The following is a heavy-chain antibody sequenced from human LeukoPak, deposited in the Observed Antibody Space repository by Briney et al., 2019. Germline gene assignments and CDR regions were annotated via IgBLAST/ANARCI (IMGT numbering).Heavy chain of an antibody. J-gene: IGHJ4*02. V-gene: IGHV1-18*01. D-gene: IGHD3-22*01. CDR2: ISAYNGNT. CDR3: ARAGDLYYDSSGNDY. Sequence: GLEWXGWISAYNGNTNYAQKLHGRVTMTTDTSTSTAYMELRSLRSDDTAVYYCARAGDLYYDSSGNDYWGQGTLVTVSS.